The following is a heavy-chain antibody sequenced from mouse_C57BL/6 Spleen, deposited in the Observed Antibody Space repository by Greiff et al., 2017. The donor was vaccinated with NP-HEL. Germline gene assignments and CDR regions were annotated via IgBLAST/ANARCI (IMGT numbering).Heavy chain of an antibody. CDR2: IDPETGGT. J-gene: IGHJ4*01. D-gene: IGHD1-1*01. CDR1: GYTFTDYE. V-gene: IGHV1-15*01. CDR3: TRSGGSSYDYAMDY. Sequence: QVQLQQSGAELVRPGASVTLSCKASGYTFTDYEMHWVKQTPVHGLEWIGAIDPETGGTAYNQKFKGKAILTAYKSSSTAYMALHSLTSEDSAVYYCTRSGGSSYDYAMDYWGQGTSVTVSS.